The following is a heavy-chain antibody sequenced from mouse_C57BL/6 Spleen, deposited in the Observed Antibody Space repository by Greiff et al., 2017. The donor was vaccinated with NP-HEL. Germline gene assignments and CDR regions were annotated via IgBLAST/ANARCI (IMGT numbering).Heavy chain of an antibody. D-gene: IGHD2-4*01. CDR1: GYAFSSYW. Sequence: VKLQESGAELVKPGASVKISCKASGYAFSSYWMNWVKQRPGKGLEWIGQIYPGDGDTNDNGKFKGKATLTADKSSSTAYMQLSSLTSEDSAVYFCARRGDNDYDGFAYWGQGTLVTVSA. J-gene: IGHJ3*01. CDR2: IYPGDGDT. V-gene: IGHV1-80*01. CDR3: ARRGDNDYDGFAY.